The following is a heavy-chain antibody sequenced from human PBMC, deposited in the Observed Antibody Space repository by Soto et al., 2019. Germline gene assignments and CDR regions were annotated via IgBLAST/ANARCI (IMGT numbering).Heavy chain of an antibody. CDR2: ISGSGGST. CDR1: GFTFSSYA. D-gene: IGHD1-7*01. Sequence: GGSLKLSCVDSGFTFSSYAMSWVRQAPGKGLEWVSVISGSGGSTHYADSVKRRFTISRDNSKNTLYLQMNSLRAEDTAVYYCAKLPTVTTPTRFGYWGQGTLVTVSS. J-gene: IGHJ4*02. V-gene: IGHV3-23*01. CDR3: AKLPTVTTPTRFGY.